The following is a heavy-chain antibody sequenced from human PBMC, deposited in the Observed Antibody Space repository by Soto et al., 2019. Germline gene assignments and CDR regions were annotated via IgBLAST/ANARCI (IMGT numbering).Heavy chain of an antibody. D-gene: IGHD3-22*01. CDR1: GFTFRGYA. Sequence: PGGSLRLSCAASGFTFRGYAMSWVRQAPGKGLEWVSAISGSGESTHYADSVKGRSTISRDNSKNTLYLQMNSLRAEDTAVYYCAKEGAGYYDSSPYDSWGQGTRVTVSS. V-gene: IGHV3-23*01. CDR2: ISGSGEST. CDR3: AKEGAGYYDSSPYDS. J-gene: IGHJ5*01.